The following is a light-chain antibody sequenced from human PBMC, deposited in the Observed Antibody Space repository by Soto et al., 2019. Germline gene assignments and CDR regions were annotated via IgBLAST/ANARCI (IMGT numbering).Light chain of an antibody. Sequence: QSVLTQPPSVSGAPGQRVTISCTGSSSNIGAGYDVHWYQQLPGTAPKLLIYGNSNRPSGVPDRFSGSKSGTSASLAITGLQAEDEADYYCQSYDNSLSALWVFGGGTKLTVL. CDR1: SSNIGAGYD. J-gene: IGLJ3*02. V-gene: IGLV1-40*01. CDR2: GNS. CDR3: QSYDNSLSALWV.